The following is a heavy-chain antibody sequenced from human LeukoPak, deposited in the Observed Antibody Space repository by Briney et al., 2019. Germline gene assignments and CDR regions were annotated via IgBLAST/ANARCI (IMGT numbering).Heavy chain of an antibody. CDR3: AQSPHYSSGWPNWFDP. D-gene: IGHD6-19*01. Sequence: GGSLRLSCAASGFTFSSYAMSWVRQAPGKGLEWVSAISGSGGSTYYADSVKGRFTISRDNSKNTLYLQMNSLRAEDTAVYYCAQSPHYSSGWPNWFDPWGQGTLVTVSS. J-gene: IGHJ5*02. CDR1: GFTFSSYA. CDR2: ISGSGGST. V-gene: IGHV3-23*01.